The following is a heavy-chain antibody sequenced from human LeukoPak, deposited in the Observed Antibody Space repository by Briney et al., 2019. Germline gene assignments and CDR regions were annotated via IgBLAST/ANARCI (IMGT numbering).Heavy chain of an antibody. D-gene: IGHD3-10*01. Sequence: SVKVSCKASGGTFSSYAISWVRQAPGQGLEWMGGVIPIFGTANYAQKFQGRVTITADESTSTAYMELSSLRSEDTAVYYCARGSSTGSYYGVFDYWGQGTLVTVSS. V-gene: IGHV1-69*13. CDR1: GGTFSSYA. J-gene: IGHJ4*02. CDR3: ARGSSTGSYYGVFDY. CDR2: VIPIFGTA.